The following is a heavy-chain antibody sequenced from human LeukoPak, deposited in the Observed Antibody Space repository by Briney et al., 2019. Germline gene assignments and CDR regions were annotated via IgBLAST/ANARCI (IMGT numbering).Heavy chain of an antibody. CDR1: GGSISSYY. CDR2: INHSGST. D-gene: IGHD3-16*02. Sequence: PSETLSLTCTVSGGSISSYYWNWIRQSPGKGLEWIGEINHSGSTNYNPSLKSRVTISVDTSKNQFSLKLSSVTAADTAVYYCASSRLRLGELSGAFDIWGQGTMVTVSS. V-gene: IGHV4-34*01. CDR3: ASSRLRLGELSGAFDI. J-gene: IGHJ3*02.